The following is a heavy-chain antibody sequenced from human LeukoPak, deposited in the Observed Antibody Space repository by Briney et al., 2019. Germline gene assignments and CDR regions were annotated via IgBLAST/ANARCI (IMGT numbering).Heavy chain of an antibody. CDR3: ARAVDYGSGSSVDY. J-gene: IGHJ4*02. Sequence: GGSLRLSCAASGFTFSSYGMHWVRQAPGKGLEWVAVIWYDGSNKYYADSVKGRFTISRDNSKNTLYLQMNGLRAEDTAVYYCARAVDYGSGSSVDYWGQGTLVTVSS. CDR1: GFTFSSYG. CDR2: IWYDGSNK. V-gene: IGHV3-33*01. D-gene: IGHD3-10*01.